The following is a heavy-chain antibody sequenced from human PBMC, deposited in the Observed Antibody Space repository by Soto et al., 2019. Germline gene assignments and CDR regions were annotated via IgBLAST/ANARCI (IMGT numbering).Heavy chain of an antibody. V-gene: IGHV4-31*03. Sequence: SETLSLTCTVSGGSISSGGYYWSWIRQHPGKGLEWIGYIYYSGSTYYNPSLKSRVTISVDTSKNQFSLKLSSVTAADTAVYYCARDSRRPFAGTFDYWGQGTLVTVSS. CDR3: ARDSRRPFAGTFDY. J-gene: IGHJ4*02. D-gene: IGHD6-13*01. CDR1: GGSISSGGYY. CDR2: IYYSGST.